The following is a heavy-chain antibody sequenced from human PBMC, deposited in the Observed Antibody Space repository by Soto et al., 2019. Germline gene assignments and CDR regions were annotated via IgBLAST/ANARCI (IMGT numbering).Heavy chain of an antibody. D-gene: IGHD6-13*01. V-gene: IGHV4-31*03. CDR3: ARGARERLNVVAAAGRIDD. CDR2: IYYSGST. J-gene: IGHJ4*02. CDR1: GGSISSGGYY. Sequence: PSETLSLTCTVSGGSISSGGYYWSWIRQHPGKGLEWIGYIYYSGSTYYNPSLKSRVTISVDTSKNQFSLKLSSVTAADTAVYYCARGARERLNVVAAAGRIDDWGQGTLVTVSS.